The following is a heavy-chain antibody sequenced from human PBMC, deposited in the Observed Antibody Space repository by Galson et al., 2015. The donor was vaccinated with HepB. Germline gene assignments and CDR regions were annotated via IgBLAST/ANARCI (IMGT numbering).Heavy chain of an antibody. Sequence: SVKVSCKASGYTFTSYAMNWVRQAPGQGLEWMGWINTNTGNPTYAQGFTGRFVFSLDTSVSTAYLQISSLKAEDTAVYYCATLGGITIFGVVIPTSQLNYMDVWGKGTTVTVSS. CDR3: ATLGGITIFGVVIPTSQLNYMDV. D-gene: IGHD3-3*01. CDR1: GYTFTSYA. J-gene: IGHJ6*03. V-gene: IGHV7-4-1*02. CDR2: INTNTGNP.